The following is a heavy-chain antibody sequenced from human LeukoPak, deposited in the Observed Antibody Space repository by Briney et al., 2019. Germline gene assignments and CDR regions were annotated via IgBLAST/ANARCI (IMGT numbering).Heavy chain of an antibody. Sequence: GGSLRLSCAASGFTFSSYNMNWVRQAPGKGLEWVSYISSSSSIIYYADSVKGRFTISRDNGKSSLYLQRNSLRAEDTAVYYCAKSGRYYYYGMDVWGQGTTVTVSS. CDR2: ISSSSSII. V-gene: IGHV3-48*01. D-gene: IGHD3-3*01. CDR1: GFTFSSYN. CDR3: AKSGRYYYYGMDV. J-gene: IGHJ6*02.